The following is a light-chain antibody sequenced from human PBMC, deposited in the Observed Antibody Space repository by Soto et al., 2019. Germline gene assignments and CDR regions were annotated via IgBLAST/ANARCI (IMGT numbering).Light chain of an antibody. CDR2: ASS. J-gene: IGKJ3*01. Sequence: DIQMTQSPSSVSGSLGDTVTITCRASQDILSWLAWYQQKPGEAPRLLIYASSNLQSGVPSRFSGSRSGTDFTLTISSLQPEDFATYYCQQANTFPITFGPGTRLDIK. V-gene: IGKV1-12*01. CDR1: QDILSW. CDR3: QQANTFPIT.